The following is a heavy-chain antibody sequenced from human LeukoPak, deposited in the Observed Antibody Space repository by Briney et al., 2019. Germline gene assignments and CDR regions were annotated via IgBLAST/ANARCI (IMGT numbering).Heavy chain of an antibody. V-gene: IGHV1-24*01. CDR1: GYTLTELS. J-gene: IGHJ6*02. CDR3: ATLSSSSLVYYYYGMDV. Sequence: GASVKVSCKLSGYTLTELSMHWVRQAPGKGLEWMGGFDPEDGETIYAQKFQGRVTMTEDTSTDTAYMELSSMRSEDTAVYYCATLSSSSLVYYYYGMDVWGQGTTVTVSS. D-gene: IGHD6-6*01. CDR2: FDPEDGET.